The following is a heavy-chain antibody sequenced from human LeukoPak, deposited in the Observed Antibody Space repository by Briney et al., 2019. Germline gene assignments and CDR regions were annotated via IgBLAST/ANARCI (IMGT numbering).Heavy chain of an antibody. CDR1: GGSISSYY. D-gene: IGHD5-12*01. CDR3: ARTSGLGDYFDY. Sequence: SSETLSLTCTVSGGSISSYYWSWIRQPPGKGLEWIGYIYYSGSTNYNPSLKSRVTISVDTSKNQFSLKLSSVTAADTAVYYCARTSGLGDYFDYWGQGTLVTVSS. CDR2: IYYSGST. V-gene: IGHV4-59*01. J-gene: IGHJ4*02.